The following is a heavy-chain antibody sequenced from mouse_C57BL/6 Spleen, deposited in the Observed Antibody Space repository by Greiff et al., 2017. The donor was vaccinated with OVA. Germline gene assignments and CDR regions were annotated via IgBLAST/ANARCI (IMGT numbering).Heavy chain of an antibody. D-gene: IGHD2-4*01. CDR3: ATFYYDYDFDY. Sequence: EVKLVESGPGLVKPSQSLSLTCSVTGYSITSGYYWNWIRQFPGNKLEWMGYISYDGSNNYNPSLKNRISITRDTSKNQFFLKLNSVTTEDTATYYCATFYYDYDFDYWGQGTTLTVSS. CDR1: GYSITSGYY. CDR2: ISYDGSN. J-gene: IGHJ2*01. V-gene: IGHV3-6*01.